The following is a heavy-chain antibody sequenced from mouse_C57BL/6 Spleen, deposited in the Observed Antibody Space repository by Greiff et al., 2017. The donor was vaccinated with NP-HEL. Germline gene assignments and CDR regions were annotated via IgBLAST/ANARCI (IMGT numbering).Heavy chain of an antibody. Sequence: QVQLQQPGAELVRPGTSVKLSCKASGYTFTSYWMHWVKQRPGQGLEWIGVIDPSDSYTNYNQKFKGKATLTVDTSSSTAYMQLSSLTSEDSAVYYCARRWNWYFEVWGTGTTVTVSS. CDR1: GYTFTSYW. V-gene: IGHV1-59*01. CDR3: ARRWNWYFEV. D-gene: IGHD1-1*02. CDR2: IDPSDSYT. J-gene: IGHJ1*03.